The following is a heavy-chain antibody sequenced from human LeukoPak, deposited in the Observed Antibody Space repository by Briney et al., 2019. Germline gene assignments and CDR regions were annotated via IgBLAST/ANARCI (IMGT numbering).Heavy chain of an antibody. CDR3: ARTYYYGSGSYKTYNWFDP. Sequence: GESLKISCKGSGYSFTSYWIGWVRQMPGKGLEWMGIIYPGDSDTRYSPSFQGQVTISADKSISTAYLQWSSLKASDTAMYYCARTYYYGSGSYKTYNWFDPWGQGTLVTVSS. D-gene: IGHD3-10*01. V-gene: IGHV5-51*01. CDR2: IYPGDSDT. CDR1: GYSFTSYW. J-gene: IGHJ5*02.